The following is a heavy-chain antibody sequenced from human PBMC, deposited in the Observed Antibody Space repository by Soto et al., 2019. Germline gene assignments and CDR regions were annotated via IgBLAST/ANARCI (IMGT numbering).Heavy chain of an antibody. CDR2: IFPSGST. CDR3: ARTYYDYVLGDAFDI. Sequence: KPSETLSLTCAVSGASMSSGVYSWSWIRQPPGKGLEWIGYIFPSGSTNFNPSLKSRVTMSLDTSKNQFSLRLTSVTAADTAMYYCARTYYDYVLGDAFDIWGQGAMVTVSS. CDR1: GASMSSGVYS. J-gene: IGHJ3*02. V-gene: IGHV4-30-2*01. D-gene: IGHD3-16*01.